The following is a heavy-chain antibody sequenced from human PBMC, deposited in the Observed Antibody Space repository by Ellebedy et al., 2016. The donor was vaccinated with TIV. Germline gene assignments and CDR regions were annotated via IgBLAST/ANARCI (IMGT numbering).Heavy chain of an antibody. J-gene: IGHJ6*02. V-gene: IGHV5-51*01. CDR3: ARRKRYCTGSTCWTGGLDV. CDR2: IYPGDSDT. CDR1: GYSFTSYW. D-gene: IGHD2-8*02. Sequence: PGGSLRLSCKGSGYSFTSYWIGWVRQMPGKGLEWMGIIYPGDSDTRYSPSFQGQVTISADKSISTAYLQWTSLKASDTAIYYCARRKRYCTGSTCWTGGLDVWGQGTTVTVSS.